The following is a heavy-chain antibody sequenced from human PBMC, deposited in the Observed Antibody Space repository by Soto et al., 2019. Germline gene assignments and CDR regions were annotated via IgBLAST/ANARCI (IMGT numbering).Heavy chain of an antibody. CDR3: ARAGVPLGYSSSSHHDFDY. V-gene: IGHV4-34*01. D-gene: IGHD6-6*01. J-gene: IGHJ4*02. Sequence: SETLSLTCAVYGGSFSGYYWSWIRQPPGKGLEWIGEINHSGSTNYNPSLKSRVTISVDTSKNQFSLKLSSVTAADTAVYYCARAGVPLGYSSSSHHDFDYWGQGTLVTVSS. CDR2: INHSGST. CDR1: GGSFSGYY.